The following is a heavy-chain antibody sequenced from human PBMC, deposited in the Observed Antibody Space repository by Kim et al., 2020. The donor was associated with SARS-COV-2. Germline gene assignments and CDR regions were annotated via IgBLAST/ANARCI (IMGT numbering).Heavy chain of an antibody. CDR1: GGSISSYY. V-gene: IGHV4-59*13. Sequence: SETLSLTCTVSGGSISSYYWSWIRQPPGKGLEWIGYIYYSGSTNYNPSLKSRVTISVDTSKNQFSLKLSSVTAADTAVYYCARDVGSTYSRFHGMDVWGQGTTVTVSS. CDR3: ARDVGSTYSRFHGMDV. J-gene: IGHJ6*02. CDR2: IYYSGST. D-gene: IGHD6-13*01.